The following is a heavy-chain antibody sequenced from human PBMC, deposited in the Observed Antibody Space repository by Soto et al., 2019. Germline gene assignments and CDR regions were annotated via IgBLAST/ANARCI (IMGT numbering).Heavy chain of an antibody. CDR2: IKSKTDGGTT. Sequence: PGGSLRLSCAASGFTFSNAWMSWVRQAPGKGLEWVGRIKSKTDGGTTDYAAPVKGRFTISRDDSKNTLYLQMNSLKTDDTAVYYCSTPPETPEDYGDYGGYAFDIWGQGTMVTVSS. V-gene: IGHV3-15*01. CDR3: STPPETPEDYGDYGGYAFDI. J-gene: IGHJ3*02. D-gene: IGHD4-17*01. CDR1: GFTFSNAW.